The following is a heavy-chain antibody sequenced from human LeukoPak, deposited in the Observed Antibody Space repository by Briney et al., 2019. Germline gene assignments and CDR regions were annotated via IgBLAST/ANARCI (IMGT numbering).Heavy chain of an antibody. CDR3: AKRGGGVSSSWYVINWFDP. J-gene: IGHJ5*02. D-gene: IGHD6-13*01. CDR1: GFTFSSYA. CDR2: ISGSGGST. V-gene: IGHV3-23*01. Sequence: GGSLTLSCAASGFTFSSYAMRWVRQAPGKGREWVSAISGSGGSTYYADSVKGRFTISRDNSTNTLYLQMNSLRAEDTAVYYCAKRGGGVSSSWYVINWFDPWGQGTLVTVSS.